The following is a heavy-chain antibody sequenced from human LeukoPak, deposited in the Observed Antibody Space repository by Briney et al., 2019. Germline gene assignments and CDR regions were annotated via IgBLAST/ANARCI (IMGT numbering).Heavy chain of an antibody. CDR3: ASRITIFERDPAAPFDP. Sequence: TSETLSLTCTVSGGSISSSSYYWGWIRQPPGKGLEWIGSIYYSGSTYYNPSLKSRVTISVDTSKNQFSLKLSSVTAADTAVYYCASRITIFERDPAAPFDPWGQGTLVTVSS. V-gene: IGHV4-39*01. J-gene: IGHJ5*02. D-gene: IGHD3-9*01. CDR1: GGSISSSSYY. CDR2: IYYSGST.